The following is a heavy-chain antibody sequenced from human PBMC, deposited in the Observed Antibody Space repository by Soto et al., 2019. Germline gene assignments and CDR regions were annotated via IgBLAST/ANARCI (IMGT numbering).Heavy chain of an antibody. D-gene: IGHD2-15*01. J-gene: IGHJ4*02. Sequence: SVKVSCKASGGTFSSYAISWVRQAPGQGLEWMGGIIPIFGTANYAQKFQGRVTITADKSTSTAYMELSSLRSEDTAVYYCARGRKRGIVVVGAALWFDYWGQGPMGTVSS. CDR1: GGTFSSYA. CDR3: ARGRKRGIVVVGAALWFDY. CDR2: IIPIFGTA. V-gene: IGHV1-69*06.